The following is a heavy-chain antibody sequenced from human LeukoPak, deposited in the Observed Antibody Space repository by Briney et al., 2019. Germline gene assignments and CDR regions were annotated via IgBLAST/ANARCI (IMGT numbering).Heavy chain of an antibody. CDR3: ASQFWWAAVAGTTLDY. CDR2: ISSGSRYI. CDR1: AFTFSTYS. Sequence: GGSLRLSWPASAFTFSTYSINWVRQPEGKGREWVSSISSGSRYIHYADSVKGRFTICRDNAKKALYLQMNSLRAEDTAVYYCASQFWWAAVAGTTLDYWGQGTLVTVSS. D-gene: IGHD6-19*01. V-gene: IGHV3-21*04. J-gene: IGHJ4*02.